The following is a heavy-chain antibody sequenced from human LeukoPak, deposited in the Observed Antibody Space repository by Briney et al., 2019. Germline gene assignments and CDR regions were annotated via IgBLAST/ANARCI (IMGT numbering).Heavy chain of an antibody. D-gene: IGHD2-2*02. CDR2: INSDESST. V-gene: IGHV3-74*01. CDR1: GFTFSSYA. CDR3: VRVRPAAISHYYYGMDV. J-gene: IGHJ6*02. Sequence: GGSLRLSCAASGFTFSSYAMSWVRQAPGKGLVWVSRINSDESSTIYADSVKGRFTISRDNAKNTLYLQMNSLRAEDTAVYYCVRVRPAAISHYYYGMDVWGQGTTVTVSS.